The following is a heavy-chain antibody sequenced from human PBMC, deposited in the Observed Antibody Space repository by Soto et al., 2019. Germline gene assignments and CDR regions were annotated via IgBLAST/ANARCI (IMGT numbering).Heavy chain of an antibody. Sequence: SETLSLTCAVYGGSFSGYYWNWIRQPPGKGLEWIGEINHSGSTNYNPSLKSRVTISVDTSKNQFSLKLSSVTAADTAVYYCARLIPGAYYDILTGYSLYYYYYMDVWGKGTTVTVSS. D-gene: IGHD3-9*01. J-gene: IGHJ6*03. CDR1: GGSFSGYY. CDR2: INHSGST. V-gene: IGHV4-34*01. CDR3: ARLIPGAYYDILTGYSLYYYYYMDV.